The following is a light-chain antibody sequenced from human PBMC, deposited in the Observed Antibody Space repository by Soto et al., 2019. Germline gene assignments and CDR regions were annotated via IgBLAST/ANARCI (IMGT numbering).Light chain of an antibody. J-gene: IGKJ1*01. Sequence: DIQMTQSPSTLSASVGDRVIITCRASQSISTWLAWYEQKPGKAPKLLIYKASILQSGVPSRCSGSGSATEFTLTISSLQPEDFATYYCQQYNSYPRTFGQGTRVEIK. CDR1: QSISTW. V-gene: IGKV1-5*03. CDR2: KAS. CDR3: QQYNSYPRT.